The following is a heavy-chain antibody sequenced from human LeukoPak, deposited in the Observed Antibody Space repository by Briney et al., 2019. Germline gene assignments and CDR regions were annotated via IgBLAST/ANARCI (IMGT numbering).Heavy chain of an antibody. Sequence: PGGSLILSCAASGFTFSSYAIYWVRQAPGKGLEWVSGISCSGGSTYFADSVKGRFTISRDNSKNTVYLQMNSLRAEDTAVYYCAKTTTGYSSGRYPGWPVDYWGQGTLVTVSS. J-gene: IGHJ4*02. CDR2: ISCSGGST. D-gene: IGHD6-19*01. CDR1: GFTFSSYA. CDR3: AKTTTGYSSGRYPGWPVDY. V-gene: IGHV3-23*01.